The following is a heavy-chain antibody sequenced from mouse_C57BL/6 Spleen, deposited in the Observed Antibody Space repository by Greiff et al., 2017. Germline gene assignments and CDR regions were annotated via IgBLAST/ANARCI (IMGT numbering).Heavy chain of an antibody. CDR3: ARSYGNYGGFAY. V-gene: IGHV1-53*01. Sequence: QVQLQQSGTELVKPGASVKLSCKASGYTFTSYWMHWVKQRPGQGLEWIGNINPSNGGTNYNEKFKSKATLTVDKSSSAAYMQLSSLTSEDSAVYYCARSYGNYGGFAYWGQGTLVTVSA. J-gene: IGHJ3*01. CDR1: GYTFTSYW. CDR2: INPSNGGT. D-gene: IGHD2-1*01.